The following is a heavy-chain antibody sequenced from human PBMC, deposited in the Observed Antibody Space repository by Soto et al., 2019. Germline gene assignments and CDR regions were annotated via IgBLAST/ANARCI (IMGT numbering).Heavy chain of an antibody. D-gene: IGHD3-22*01. CDR3: AKVDSSGYYSPPYYYYGMDV. Sequence: PGGSLRLSCAASGFTFSSYAMSWVRQAPGKGLEWVSAISGSGGSTYYADSVKGRFTISRDNSKNTLYLQMNSLRAEDTAVYYCAKVDSSGYYSPPYYYYGMDVWGQGTTVTVSS. V-gene: IGHV3-23*01. CDR2: ISGSGGST. CDR1: GFTFSSYA. J-gene: IGHJ6*02.